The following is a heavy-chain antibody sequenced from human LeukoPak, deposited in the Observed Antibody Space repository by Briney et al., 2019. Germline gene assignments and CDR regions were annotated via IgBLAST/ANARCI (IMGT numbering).Heavy chain of an antibody. CDR1: GGSISSRSSY. CDR3: AGGRNYWYFDL. CDR2: IYYSGNA. Sequence: SETLSLTCTVSGGSISSRSSYWGWIRQPPGKGPEWIGTIYYSGNAYYNPSLKSRVTISVDTSKNHFSLKLYSVTAADTAVSYCAGGRNYWYFDLWGRGTLVTVSS. V-gene: IGHV4-39*02. D-gene: IGHD3-16*01. J-gene: IGHJ2*01.